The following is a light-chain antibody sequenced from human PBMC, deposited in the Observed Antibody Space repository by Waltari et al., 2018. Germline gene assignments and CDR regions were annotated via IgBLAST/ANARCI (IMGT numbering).Light chain of an antibody. J-gene: IGKJ4*01. CDR1: QSVLYSSNNKNY. CDR2: WAS. Sequence: DIVMTQSPDSLAVSLGERATINCKSSQSVLYSSNNKNYLAWYQQKPGQPPKLPIYWASTRESGVPDRFSGSGSGADFTLTISSLQAEDVAVYYCQQYYSNPLTFGGGTKVEIK. V-gene: IGKV4-1*01. CDR3: QQYYSNPLT.